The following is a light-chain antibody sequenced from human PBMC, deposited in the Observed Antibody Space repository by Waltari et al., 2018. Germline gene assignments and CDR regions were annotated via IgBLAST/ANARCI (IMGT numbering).Light chain of an antibody. Sequence: QSALTQPASVSGSPGQSIIISCAGTNNDVGAYNYVSWFQHHPGKAPKLIIHDVNSGPSGVARRVSASKSDNTASLSISGLQAEDEANYYCTSFRSGASWVFGGGTTLTVL. CDR1: NNDVGAYNY. CDR3: TSFRSGASWV. V-gene: IGLV2-14*03. J-gene: IGLJ3*02. CDR2: DVN.